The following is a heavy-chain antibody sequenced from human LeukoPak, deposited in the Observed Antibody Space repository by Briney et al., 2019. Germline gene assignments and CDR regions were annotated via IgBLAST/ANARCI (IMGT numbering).Heavy chain of an antibody. J-gene: IGHJ6*02. CDR1: GFSFSSYG. CDR2: IWYDGKNK. V-gene: IGHV3-33*08. Sequence: HPGGSLRLSCAASGFSFSSYGMHWVRQAPGKGLEWVAVIWYDGKNKYYGDSVKGRFTISRDNSKNRLYLQMNSLRAEDTAVYYCARGDDILTGYYYYGMDVWGQGTTVTVSS. D-gene: IGHD3-9*01. CDR3: ARGDDILTGYYYYGMDV.